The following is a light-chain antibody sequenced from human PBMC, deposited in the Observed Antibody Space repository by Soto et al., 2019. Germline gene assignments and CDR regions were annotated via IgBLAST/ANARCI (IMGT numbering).Light chain of an antibody. J-gene: IGLJ1*01. CDR3: SSYTSSSTLDV. CDR2: EVS. V-gene: IGLV2-14*01. CDR1: SSDVGGYNY. Sequence: QSALTQPASVSGSPGQSITISCTGTSSDVGGYNYVSWYQQHPGKAPKLMIYEVSNRPSGVSNRFSGSQAGNTASLTISGLQSEDEADYCCSSYTSSSTLDVFGTGTKVTVL.